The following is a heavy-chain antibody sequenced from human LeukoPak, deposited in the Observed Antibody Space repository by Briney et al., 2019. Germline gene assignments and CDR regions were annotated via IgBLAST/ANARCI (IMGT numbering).Heavy chain of an antibody. Sequence: GGSLRLSCAASGFTFSSYGMHWVRQAPGKGLEWVTFIRYDGSNKYYADSVKGRFTISRDNSKNTLYLRMNSLRAEDTAVYYXXXGYGWEASYYYYYMDVWGKGTTVTISS. CDR2: IRYDGSNK. V-gene: IGHV3-30*02. CDR1: GFTFSSYG. CDR3: XXGYGWEASYYYYYMDV. J-gene: IGHJ6*03. D-gene: IGHD1-26*01.